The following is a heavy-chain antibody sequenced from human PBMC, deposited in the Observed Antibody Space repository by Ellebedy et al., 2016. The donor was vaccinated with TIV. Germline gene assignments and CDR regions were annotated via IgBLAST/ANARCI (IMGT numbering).Heavy chain of an antibody. CDR2: ISGSGGST. J-gene: IGHJ3*02. Sequence: GESLKISXAASGFTFSSYAMSWVRQAPGKGLEWVSAISGSGGSTYYADSVKGRFTISRDNSKNTLYLQMNSLRAEDTAVYYCAKMQIAPPLGAADAFDIWGQGTMVTVSS. V-gene: IGHV3-23*01. D-gene: IGHD1-26*01. CDR3: AKMQIAPPLGAADAFDI. CDR1: GFTFSSYA.